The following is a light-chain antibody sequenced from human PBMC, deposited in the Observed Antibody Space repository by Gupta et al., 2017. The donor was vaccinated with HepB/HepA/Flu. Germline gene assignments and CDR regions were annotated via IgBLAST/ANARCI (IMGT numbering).Light chain of an antibody. CDR2: ATS. Sequence: EVLLTQSPGTLSLSPGERGTLSCRASQTISINFLVWYQQKPGQAPRLLFYATSRATDVPDRFSGSGSGTDFTRTIDRLEPEDCAVYYCQQYAASPYTFGQGTKVEIK. J-gene: IGKJ1*01. CDR3: QQYAASPYT. CDR1: QTISINF. V-gene: IGKV3-20*01.